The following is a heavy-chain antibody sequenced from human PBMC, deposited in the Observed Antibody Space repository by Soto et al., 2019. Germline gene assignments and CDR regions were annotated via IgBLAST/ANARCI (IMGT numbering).Heavy chain of an antibody. D-gene: IGHD6-13*01. J-gene: IGHJ6*02. CDR2: IYTDDTT. CDR3: ARWAAAGTILDYYYGMDV. V-gene: IGHV3-53*01. CDR1: GFSVSSNY. Sequence: PGGSLRLSCAASGFSVSSNYMTWVRQAPGQGLDWISVIYTDDTTYYTDSVKGRFTVSRDDSKNTLYLQMNSLRAEDTAVYYCARWAAAGTILDYYYGMDVWGQGTTVTVSS.